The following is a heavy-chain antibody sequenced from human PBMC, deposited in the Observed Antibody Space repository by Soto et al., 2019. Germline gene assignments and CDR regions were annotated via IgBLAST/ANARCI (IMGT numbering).Heavy chain of an antibody. CDR2: ISGSGGST. CDR3: AKAVPKTTVTNPDPDY. CDR1: GFTFSSYA. V-gene: IGHV3-23*01. J-gene: IGHJ4*02. Sequence: PGGSLRLSCAASGFTFSSYAMSWDRQAPGKGLEWVSAISGSGGSTYYADSVKGRFTISRDNSKSTLYLQLNSLRAEDTAVYYCAKAVPKTTVTNPDPDYGGQGTLVTISS. D-gene: IGHD4-17*01.